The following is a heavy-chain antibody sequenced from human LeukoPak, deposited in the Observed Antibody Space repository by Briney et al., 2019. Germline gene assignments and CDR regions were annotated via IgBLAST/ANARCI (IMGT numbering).Heavy chain of an antibody. V-gene: IGHV3-53*01. CDR3: AREKAYARYYYMDV. CDR2: IYSGGST. D-gene: IGHD3-16*01. Sequence: QPGGSLRLSCAASGFTVSSNYMSWVRQAPGKGLEWVSVIYSGGSTYYADSVKGRFTIFRDNSKNTLYLQMNSLRAEDTAVYYCAREKAYARYYYMDVWGKGTTVTVSS. J-gene: IGHJ6*03. CDR1: GFTVSSNY.